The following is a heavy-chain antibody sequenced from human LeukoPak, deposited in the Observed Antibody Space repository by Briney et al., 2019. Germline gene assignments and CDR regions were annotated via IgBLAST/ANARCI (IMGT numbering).Heavy chain of an antibody. CDR2: ISGGGTT. CDR3: AKADIVVAWRYYFDY. J-gene: IGHJ4*02. V-gene: IGHV3-23*01. CDR1: GFTFSNYA. Sequence: GGSLRLSCAASGFTFSNYAMSWLRQAPGKRLEWVTAISGGGTTYYADSVKGRFTISRNNSKNTLYLQMNSLMAEDTAVYYCAKADIVVAWRYYFDYWGPRTLITVSS. D-gene: IGHD5-12*01.